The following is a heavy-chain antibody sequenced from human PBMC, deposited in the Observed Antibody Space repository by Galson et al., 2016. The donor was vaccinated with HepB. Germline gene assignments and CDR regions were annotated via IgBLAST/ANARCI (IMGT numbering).Heavy chain of an antibody. CDR2: FRPDDSDT. CDR3: ARQSSGYFDF. J-gene: IGHJ4*02. Sequence: QSGAEVKKPGESLKISCEGSGYTFSTSWIAWVRQRPGKGLEWMAIFRPDDSDTTYSPSFDGQVTVSADKSIRTALLQWSSLKASDSGMYYCARQSSGYFDFWGQGTLVTVAS. D-gene: IGHD3-3*01. CDR1: GYTFSTSW. V-gene: IGHV5-51*01.